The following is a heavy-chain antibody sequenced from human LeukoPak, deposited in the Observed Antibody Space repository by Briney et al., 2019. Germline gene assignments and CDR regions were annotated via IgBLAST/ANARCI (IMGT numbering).Heavy chain of an antibody. CDR2: ISGSGGNT. J-gene: IGHJ4*02. CDR1: GFTFSSYA. D-gene: IGHD2-8*01. CDR3: AKDQGYCTNGVCPNYFDY. Sequence: PGGSLRLSCAASGFTFSSYAMSWVRQAPGKGLEWVSAISGSGGNTYYADSVKGRFTISRDNSKNTLYLQMNSLRAEDTAVYYCAKDQGYCTNGVCPNYFDYWGQGTLVTVSS. V-gene: IGHV3-23*01.